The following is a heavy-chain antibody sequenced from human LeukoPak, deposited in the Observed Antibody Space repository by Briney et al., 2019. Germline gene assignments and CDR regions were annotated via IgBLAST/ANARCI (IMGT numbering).Heavy chain of an antibody. J-gene: IGHJ4*02. D-gene: IGHD2-21*02. CDR3: ARVKSDCGGDCYSGGFDY. CDR1: GFTFSSYS. Sequence: PGGSLRLSCAASGFTFSSYSMNWVRQAPGKGLEWVSYISSSSSTIYYADSVKGRFTISRDNAKNSLYLQMNSLRAEDTAVYYCARVKSDCGGDCYSGGFDYWGQGTRVTVSS. V-gene: IGHV3-48*01. CDR2: ISSSSSTI.